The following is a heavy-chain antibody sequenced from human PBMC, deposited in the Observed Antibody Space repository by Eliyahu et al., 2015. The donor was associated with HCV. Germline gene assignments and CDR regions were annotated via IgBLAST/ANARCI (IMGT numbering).Heavy chain of an antibody. J-gene: IGHJ6*02. CDR3: ARAYDFVASLHYYYYYGMDV. V-gene: IGHV1-8*01. CDR2: MNPNSGNT. Sequence: QVQLVQSGAEVKKPGASVKVSCKASGYTFTSYDINWVRQATGQGLEWMGXMNPNSGNTGYAQKFQGRVTMTRNTSISTAYMELSSLRSEDTAVYYCARAYDFVASLHYYYYYGMDVWGQGTTVTVSS. CDR1: GYTFTSYD. D-gene: IGHD3-3*01.